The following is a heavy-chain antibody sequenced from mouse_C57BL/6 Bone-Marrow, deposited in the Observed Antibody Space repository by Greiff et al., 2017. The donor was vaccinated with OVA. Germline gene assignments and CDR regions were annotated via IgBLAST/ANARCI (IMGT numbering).Heavy chain of an antibody. J-gene: IGHJ2*01. CDR3: AMIYYGYGGGFDY. CDR1: GFTFSDYG. Sequence: EVKLVESGGGLVKPGGSLKLSCAASGFTFSDYGMHWVRQAPEQGLEWVAYISSGSSTIYYADTVKGRFTISRDNAKNTLFLQMTSLRTEDTAMYYCAMIYYGYGGGFDYWGQGTTLTVSS. CDR2: ISSGSSTI. D-gene: IGHD2-2*01. V-gene: IGHV5-17*01.